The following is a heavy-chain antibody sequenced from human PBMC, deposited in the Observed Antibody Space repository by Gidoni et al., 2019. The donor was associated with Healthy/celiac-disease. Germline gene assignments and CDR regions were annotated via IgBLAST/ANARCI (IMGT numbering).Heavy chain of an antibody. Sequence: QLQLQESGPGLVKPSEHLSLTCTVSGGSISSSSYYWGWIRQHPGKGLEWIGSSYYSGSTYYNPSLKSRVTISVDTSKNQFSLKLSSVTAADTAVYYCARPYCSSTSCYFNWFDPWGQGTLVTVSS. CDR2: SYYSGST. CDR1: GGSISSSSYY. CDR3: ARPYCSSTSCYFNWFDP. J-gene: IGHJ5*02. D-gene: IGHD2-2*01. V-gene: IGHV4-39*01.